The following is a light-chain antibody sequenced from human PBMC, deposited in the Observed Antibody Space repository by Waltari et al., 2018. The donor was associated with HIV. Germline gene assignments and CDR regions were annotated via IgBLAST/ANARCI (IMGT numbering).Light chain of an antibody. CDR3: ASWDDNLRHWV. CDR2: RND. J-gene: IGLJ3*02. Sequence: QPKMTQAPSASKTPGQRITMSCSGSKSNIGNTFIYWYQQIPGAAPILVMARNDRRPAGVPDRFSGTKSGTSAFLAITDLRLDDEATYVCASWDDNLRHWVFGGGTKLTVL. V-gene: IGLV1-47*01. CDR1: KSNIGNTF.